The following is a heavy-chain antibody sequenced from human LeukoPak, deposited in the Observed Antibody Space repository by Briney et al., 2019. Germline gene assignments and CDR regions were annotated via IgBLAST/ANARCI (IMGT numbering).Heavy chain of an antibody. J-gene: IGHJ2*01. CDR2: INAGSGNT. Sequence: ASVKVSCKASGYTITSYAMHWVRQAPGQRLEWMGWINAGSGNTKYSQKFQGRVTITRDTSASTAYMELSSLRSEDTAVYYCARDLRGGSYHGDWYFDLWGRGTLVTVSS. CDR3: ARDLRGGSYHGDWYFDL. D-gene: IGHD1-26*01. V-gene: IGHV1-3*01. CDR1: GYTITSYA.